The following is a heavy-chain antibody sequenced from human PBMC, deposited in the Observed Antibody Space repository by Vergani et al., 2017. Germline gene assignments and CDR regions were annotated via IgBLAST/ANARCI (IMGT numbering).Heavy chain of an antibody. V-gene: IGHV5-51*01. CDR2: IYPGDSDT. CDR3: GRRWVGYCSGGSCYGGWFDP. J-gene: IGHJ5*02. Sequence: EVQLVQSGAEVKKPGESLKISCKGSGYSFTSYWIGWVRQMPGKGLEWMGIIYPGDSDTRYSPSFQGQVTISADKSISTAYLQWSSLKASDTAMYYCGRRWVGYCSGGSCYGGWFDPWGQGTLVTVSS. D-gene: IGHD2-15*01. CDR1: GYSFTSYW.